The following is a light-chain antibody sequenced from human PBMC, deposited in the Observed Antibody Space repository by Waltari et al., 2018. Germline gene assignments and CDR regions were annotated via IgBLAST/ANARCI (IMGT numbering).Light chain of an antibody. V-gene: IGLV1-40*01. J-gene: IGLJ3*02. CDR3: QSYDSSLSGSGV. CDR1: SSNIGAGYD. Sequence: QSMLTQPPSVSGAPGQRVTISCNGSSSNIGAGYDVHWYQQLPGTAPKVLMYRNNNRPSGVPDRFSGSKSGTSASLAITGLQAEDEADYFCQSYDSSLSGSGVFGGGTRLTVL. CDR2: RNN.